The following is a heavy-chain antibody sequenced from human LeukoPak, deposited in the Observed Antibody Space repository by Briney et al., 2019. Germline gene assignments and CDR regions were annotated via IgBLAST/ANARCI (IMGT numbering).Heavy chain of an antibody. D-gene: IGHD4-11*01. CDR3: ARTVYSNNWAPASWFHA. J-gene: IGHJ5*02. CDR1: GGSFSDYD. Sequence: RTSETLSLTCAVHGGSFSDYDWTWIRQSPGKGLEWIGEISERGSTNYNPSLGSRITISLDTSKNQFSLHVRSVVAADTAVYYCARTVYSNNWAPASWFHAWGQGTLVTVSS. CDR2: ISERGST. V-gene: IGHV4-34*01.